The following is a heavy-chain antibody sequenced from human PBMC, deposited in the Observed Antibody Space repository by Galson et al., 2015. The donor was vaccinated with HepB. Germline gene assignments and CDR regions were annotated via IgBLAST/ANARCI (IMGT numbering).Heavy chain of an antibody. D-gene: IGHD2-15*01. Sequence: QSGAEVKKPGESLKISCKVSGYKFTNYWIGWVRQMPGKGLEWMGIIYPGDSDTRYSPSFEGEVTFSVDKSINTAYLQLSSLKASDSAMYYCARLGGSGSDEFNWFDPWGQGSLVIVSS. CDR3: ARLGGSGSDEFNWFDP. V-gene: IGHV5-51*01. J-gene: IGHJ5*02. CDR2: IYPGDSDT. CDR1: GYKFTNYW.